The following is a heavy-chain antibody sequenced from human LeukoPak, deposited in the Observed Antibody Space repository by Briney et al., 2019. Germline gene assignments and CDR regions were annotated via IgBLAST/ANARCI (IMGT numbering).Heavy chain of an antibody. CDR2: ISSSGGDI. J-gene: IGHJ4*02. CDR3: TRARGSDAFDY. V-gene: IGHV3-11*01. D-gene: IGHD3-10*01. Sequence: SSGGYYMRWIRRDPGEGLGCVSYISSSGGDIYYADSVKSLFTNSTDNANNLLDLHMNSRSGGVTAVYHCTRARGSDAFDYWGQGTLVTVSS. CDR1: SSGGYY.